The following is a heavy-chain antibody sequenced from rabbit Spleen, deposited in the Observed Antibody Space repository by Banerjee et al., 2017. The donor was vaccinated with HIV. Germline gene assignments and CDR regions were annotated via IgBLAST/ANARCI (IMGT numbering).Heavy chain of an antibody. J-gene: IGHJ4*01. CDR3: ARGSAAMTLVITGSYLNL. Sequence: QEQLEESGGGLVKPEGSLTLTCKASGFSFSDRDVMCWVRQAPGKGLVWIACINTATGKPVYASWAEGRFTISKTSSTTVTLQMTSLTAADTAAYFCARGSAAMTLVITGSYLNLWGPGTLVTVS. D-gene: IGHD2-1*01. CDR1: GFSFSDRDV. V-gene: IGHV1S45*01. CDR2: INTATGKP.